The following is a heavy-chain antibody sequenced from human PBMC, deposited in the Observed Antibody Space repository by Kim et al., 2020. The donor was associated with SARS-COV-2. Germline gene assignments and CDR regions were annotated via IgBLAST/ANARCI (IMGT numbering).Heavy chain of an antibody. V-gene: IGHV4-59*13. J-gene: IGHJ5*02. D-gene: IGHD6-13*01. Sequence: SETLSLTCTVSGGSISSYYWSWIRQPPGKGLEWIGYIYYSGSTNYNPSLKSRVTISVDTSKNQFSLKLSSVTAADTAVYYCARLLAAAGTESYWFDPWGQGTLVTVSS. CDR1: GGSISSYY. CDR2: IYYSGST. CDR3: ARLLAAAGTESYWFDP.